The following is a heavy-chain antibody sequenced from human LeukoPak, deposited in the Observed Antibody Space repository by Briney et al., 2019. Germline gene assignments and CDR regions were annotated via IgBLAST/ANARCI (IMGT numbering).Heavy chain of an antibody. D-gene: IGHD6-13*01. CDR3: AREGVAATGLDY. Sequence: SVKVSCKASGGTFSSYAISWVRQAPGQGLEWMGRIIPILGIANYAQKFQGRVTITADKSTSTAYMELSSLRSEDTAVYYYAREGVAATGLDYWGQGTLVTVSS. CDR1: GGTFSSYA. CDR2: IIPILGIA. V-gene: IGHV1-69*04. J-gene: IGHJ4*02.